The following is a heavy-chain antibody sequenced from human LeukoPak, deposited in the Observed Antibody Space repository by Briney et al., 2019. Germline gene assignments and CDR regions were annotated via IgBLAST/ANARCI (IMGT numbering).Heavy chain of an antibody. CDR1: GYTFTSYV. CDR3: ARDKSSGYYSMDV. J-gene: IGHJ6*03. CDR2: MNPNSGNT. Sequence: GASVKVSCKASGYTFTSYVINWVRQATGQGREWMGWMNPNSGNTGYARKIQGRVNITTETTISTAYIELSSLRAEDTAVYFCARDKSSGYYSMDVWGKGTTVTVSS. V-gene: IGHV1-8*03.